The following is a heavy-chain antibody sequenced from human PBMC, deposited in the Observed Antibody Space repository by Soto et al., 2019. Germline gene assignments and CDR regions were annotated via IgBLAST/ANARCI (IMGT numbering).Heavy chain of an antibody. CDR2: IYYSGST. V-gene: IGHV4-39*01. Sequence: QLQLQESGPGLVKPSETLSLTCSASGGSISSSSYFWGWIRHPPGKGREWIGRIYYSGSTYYNPPLKTRVTVSAATSTTQFPLTLSSVTAADTAVYYCARHPSDFWFDPWGQGTLVTVSS. CDR1: GGSISSSSYF. D-gene: IGHD2-21*02. CDR3: ARHPSDFWFDP. J-gene: IGHJ5*02.